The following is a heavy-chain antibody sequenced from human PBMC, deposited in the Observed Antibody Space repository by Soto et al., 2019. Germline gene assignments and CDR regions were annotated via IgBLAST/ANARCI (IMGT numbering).Heavy chain of an antibody. CDR2: INPGGSIT. CDR1: GFTFSSYW. J-gene: IGHJ4*02. V-gene: IGHV3-74*01. CDR3: AGVPTGKYGVWNY. Sequence: EEQLVESGGGLVQPGGSLRLSCAASGFTFSSYWMHWVRQAPGKGLVWVSRINPGGSITAYADSVKGRFTISRDNGKNTLYLQMNTLRGDDTAVYYCAGVPTGKYGVWNYWGQGTLVTVSS. D-gene: IGHD2-8*01.